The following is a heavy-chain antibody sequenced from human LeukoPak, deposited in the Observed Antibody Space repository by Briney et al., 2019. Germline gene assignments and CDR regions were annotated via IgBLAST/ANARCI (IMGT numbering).Heavy chain of an antibody. CDR2: SNPCDADT. D-gene: IGHD2-2*01. V-gene: IGHV5-51*01. J-gene: IGHJ4*02. CDR1: GYGFTNYW. CDR3: ARHLPVFDY. Sequence: GQSLQISCQGSGYGFTNYWIGWARSMPVQGPEWMRMSNPCDADTGNSPSFKGQVTTSADKSISTACLQTGSLKASDTAMYYCARHLPVFDYWGQGTLVTVSS.